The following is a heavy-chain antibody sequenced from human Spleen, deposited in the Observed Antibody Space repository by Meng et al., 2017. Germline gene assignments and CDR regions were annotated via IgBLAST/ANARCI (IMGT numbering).Heavy chain of an antibody. CDR1: GFIFSNYW. D-gene: IGHD3-3*01. V-gene: IGHV3-7*01. J-gene: IGHJ6*02. CDR2: IKQDGSAK. Sequence: GGSLRLSCAASGFIFSNYWMTWVRQAPGKGLEWVANIKQDGSAKYYVGSVRGRFTISRDNAKNSLYLQMNSLRAEDTAVYYCASPYDFWSGYYDPGRTYGMDVWGQGTTVTVSS. CDR3: ASPYDFWSGYYDPGRTYGMDV.